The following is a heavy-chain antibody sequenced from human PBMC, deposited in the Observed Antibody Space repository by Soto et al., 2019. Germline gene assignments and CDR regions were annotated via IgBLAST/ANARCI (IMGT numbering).Heavy chain of an antibody. CDR2: IYYSGST. D-gene: IGHD3-3*01. V-gene: IGHV4-30-4*01. CDR1: GGSISSGDYY. J-gene: IGHJ6*02. Sequence: QVHLQESGPGLVKPSQTLSLTCTVSGGSISSGDYYWSWIRQPPGKGLEWIGNIYYSGSTYYNSSLKSRVTISVDTSNNHISLRLSSVTAADTAIYYCATGNIDFWSGYKYFYYGMDVWGQGTTVTVSS. CDR3: ATGNIDFWSGYKYFYYGMDV.